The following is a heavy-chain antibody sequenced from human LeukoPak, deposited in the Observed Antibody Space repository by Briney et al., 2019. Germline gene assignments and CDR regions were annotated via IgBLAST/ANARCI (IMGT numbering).Heavy chain of an antibody. V-gene: IGHV3-48*01. CDR1: GFTFSSYS. Sequence: GGSLRLSCAASGFTFSSYSMNWVRQAPGKGLEWASYIGPSSIPISYADSVRGRFTISRDNAKNSLYLEMNSLRAEDTAVYYCVRDSTYAFDSWGQGTLVTVSS. CDR3: VRDSTYAFDS. CDR2: IGPSSIPI. J-gene: IGHJ4*02.